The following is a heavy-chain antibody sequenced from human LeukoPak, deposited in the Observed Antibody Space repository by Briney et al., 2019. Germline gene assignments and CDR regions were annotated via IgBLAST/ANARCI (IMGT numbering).Heavy chain of an antibody. D-gene: IGHD1-14*01. CDR2: IYLYGTT. CDR1: IGSISSSKW. V-gene: IGHV4-4*02. CDR3: VRQDVDAEAGTTSYAFDI. Sequence: SETLSLTCSVSIGSISSSKWWSWVRQSPAKGLEWIGEIYLYGTTNYNPSFTSRVTMSVDRSRNQFSLKLTSVTAADTAVYYCVRQDVDAEAGTTSYAFDIWDQGTMVTVSS. J-gene: IGHJ3*02.